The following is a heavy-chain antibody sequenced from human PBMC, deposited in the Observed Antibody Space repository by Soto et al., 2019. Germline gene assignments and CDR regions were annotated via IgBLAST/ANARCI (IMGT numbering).Heavy chain of an antibody. CDR2: IYYSGST. CDR3: ARRGSGSYSDY. Sequence: SETLSLTCTVSGGSISSGGYYWSWIRQHPGKGLEWIGYIYYSGSTYYNPSLKSRVTISVGTSKNQFSLKLSSVTAADTAVYYCARRGSGSYSDYWGQGTLVTVSS. V-gene: IGHV4-39*01. J-gene: IGHJ4*02. CDR1: GGSISSGGYY. D-gene: IGHD3-10*01.